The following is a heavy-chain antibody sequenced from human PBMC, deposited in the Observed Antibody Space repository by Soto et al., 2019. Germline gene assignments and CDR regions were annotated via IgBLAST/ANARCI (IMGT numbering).Heavy chain of an antibody. CDR1: GGSISSSSYY. V-gene: IGHV4-39*07. J-gene: IGHJ6*02. Sequence: SETLSLTCTVSGGSISSSSYYWGWIRQPPGKGLELIGSIYYSGSTYYNPSLKSRVTISVDTSKNQFSLKLSSVTAADTAVYYCARGGAVVPAAKRSYYGMDVWGQGTTVTVSS. CDR2: IYYSGST. CDR3: ARGGAVVPAAKRSYYGMDV. D-gene: IGHD2-2*01.